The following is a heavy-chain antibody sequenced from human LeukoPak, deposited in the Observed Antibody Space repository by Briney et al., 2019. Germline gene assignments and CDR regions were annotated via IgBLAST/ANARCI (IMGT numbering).Heavy chain of an antibody. CDR3: ARSYCSSTSCPKDYYYYYMDV. D-gene: IGHD2-2*01. CDR1: GFTFDDYG. V-gene: IGHV3-20*01. J-gene: IGHJ6*03. CDR2: INWNGGST. Sequence: GGSLRLSCAASGFTFDDYGMCWVRQAPGKGLEWVSGINWNGGSTGYADSVKGRFTISRDNAKNSLYLQMNSLRAEDTALYHCARSYCSSTSCPKDYYYYYMDVWAKGPRSPSP.